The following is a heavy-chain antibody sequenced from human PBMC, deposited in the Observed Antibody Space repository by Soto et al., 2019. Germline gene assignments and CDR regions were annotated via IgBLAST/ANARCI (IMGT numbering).Heavy chain of an antibody. CDR3: ASAKTSGPGGGTTTSFDY. J-gene: IGHJ4*02. CDR1: GYTFTSYG. V-gene: IGHV1-2*04. Sequence: GASVKVSCKASGYTFTSYGISWVRQAPGQGLEWMGWINPNSGGTNYAQKFQGWVTMTRDTSISTAYMELSRLRSDDTAVYYCASAKTSGPGGGTTTSFDYWGQGTLVTVSS. D-gene: IGHD1-26*01. CDR2: INPNSGGT.